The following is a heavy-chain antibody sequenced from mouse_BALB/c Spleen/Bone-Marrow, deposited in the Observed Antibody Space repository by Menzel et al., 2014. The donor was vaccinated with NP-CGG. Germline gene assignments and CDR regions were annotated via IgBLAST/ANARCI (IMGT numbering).Heavy chain of an antibody. J-gene: IGHJ4*01. CDR1: GYAFSTSW. V-gene: IGHV1-82*01. Sequence: VQLQQSGPELVKPGASVKTSCKASGYAFSTSWMNWVKQRPGQGLGWIGRIYPGDGDTNYNGKFKGKATLTADKSSSTAYMQLSSLTSVDSAVYFCARSDGYRTMDYWGQGTSVTVSS. D-gene: IGHD2-3*01. CDR2: IYPGDGDT. CDR3: ARSDGYRTMDY.